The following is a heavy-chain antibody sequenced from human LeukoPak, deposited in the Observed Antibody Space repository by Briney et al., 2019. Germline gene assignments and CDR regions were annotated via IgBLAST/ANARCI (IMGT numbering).Heavy chain of an antibody. CDR3: ARTPTYYYGSGSYYKDKYYFDY. D-gene: IGHD3-10*01. Sequence: SETLSLTCTVSGGCISSSSYYWGWIRQPPGKGLEWIGSIYYSGSTYYNPSLKSRVPISVDTSKNQFSLKLSSVTAADPAVYYSARTPTYYYGSGSYYKDKYYFDYWGQGTLATVSP. CDR2: IYYSGST. J-gene: IGHJ4*02. V-gene: IGHV4-39*01. CDR1: GGCISSSSYY.